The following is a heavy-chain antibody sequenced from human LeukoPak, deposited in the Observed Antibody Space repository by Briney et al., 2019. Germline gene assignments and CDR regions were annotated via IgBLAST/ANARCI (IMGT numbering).Heavy chain of an antibody. D-gene: IGHD6-19*01. CDR1: GFTFSSYA. Sequence: SGGSLRLSCAASGFTFSSYAIHWVRQAPGKGLEWVAIISYDGSNKNYVDSVKARFTISRDNSKNTLYLQMNSLRTEDTAVYFCAREGSSSSFDYWGQGTLVTVSS. V-gene: IGHV3-30-3*01. J-gene: IGHJ4*02. CDR3: AREGSSSSFDY. CDR2: ISYDGSNK.